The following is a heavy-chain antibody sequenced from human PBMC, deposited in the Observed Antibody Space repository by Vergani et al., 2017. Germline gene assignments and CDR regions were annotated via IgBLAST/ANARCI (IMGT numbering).Heavy chain of an antibody. J-gene: IGHJ4*02. CDR3: ARVGTSSNRDYFDY. CDR1: GYTFTDYF. Sequence: QVQLVQSGAEVKKPRASVKVSCKASGYTFTDYFMHWVRQAPGQGLEWMGWIIPNSGGTNYAQKFQGRVTMTRDTSISTAYMELSNLRSDDTAVYYCARVGTSSNRDYFDYWGQGTLVTVSS. D-gene: IGHD2-2*01. CDR2: IIPNSGGT. V-gene: IGHV1-2*02.